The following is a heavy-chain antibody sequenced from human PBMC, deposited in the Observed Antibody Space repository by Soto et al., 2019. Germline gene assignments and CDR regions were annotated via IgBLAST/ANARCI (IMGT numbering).Heavy chain of an antibody. CDR3: ARSGYSYGPNMD. J-gene: IGHJ4*02. Sequence: QVLMVQSGAEVKKPGSSEKVSCRAGRGSFSASGFSWVRQAPGQGLAWVGGFIPIFGTANYAQKFQDRETVTAHESPTTAYTELSSLRSEDTAVYYCARSGYSYGPNMDWGQGTLVT. CDR1: RGSFSASG. V-gene: IGHV1-69*01. CDR2: FIPIFGTA. D-gene: IGHD5-18*01.